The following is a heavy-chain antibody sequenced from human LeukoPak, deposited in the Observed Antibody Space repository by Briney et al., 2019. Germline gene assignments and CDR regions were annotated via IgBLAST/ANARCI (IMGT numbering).Heavy chain of an antibody. Sequence: GGSLRLSCAASGFTLSTYGMHWLRQAPGKGLEWVAFIRYDGTNKYYADSVKGRFTVSRDNSKNTLYLQINSLRAEDTAVYYCATAVVTAYFIDYWGQGTLVTVSS. CDR2: IRYDGTNK. D-gene: IGHD4-23*01. CDR1: GFTLSTYG. V-gene: IGHV3-30*02. J-gene: IGHJ4*02. CDR3: ATAVVTAYFIDY.